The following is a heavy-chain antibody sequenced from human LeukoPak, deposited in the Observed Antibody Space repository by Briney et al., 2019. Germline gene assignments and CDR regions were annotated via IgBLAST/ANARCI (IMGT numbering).Heavy chain of an antibody. D-gene: IGHD3-22*01. CDR1: GFTFNNYA. CDR3: ASLDYFDSSDYGDY. CDR2: ISGSGGST. V-gene: IGHV3-23*01. Sequence: AGGSLRLSCAASGFTFNNYAMSWVRQAPGKGLEGVSAISGSGGSTYYADSVTGRFTISRDNSKNTLYLQMNSLRAEDTALYYCASLDYFDSSDYGDYWGQGTLVTVSS. J-gene: IGHJ4*02.